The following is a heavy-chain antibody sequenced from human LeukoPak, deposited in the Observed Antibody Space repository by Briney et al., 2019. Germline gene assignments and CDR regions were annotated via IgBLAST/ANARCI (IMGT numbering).Heavy chain of an antibody. CDR2: INHSGST. CDR3: ARVFYDSSGYYYVFDY. CDR1: GGSFSGYF. J-gene: IGHJ4*02. Sequence: PSETLSLTCAVYGGSFSGYFWSWIRQPPGKGLEWIGEINHSGSTNSNPSLKSRVTISVDTSKNQFSLKLSSVTAADTAVYYCARVFYDSSGYYYVFDYWGQGTLVTVSS. D-gene: IGHD3-22*01. V-gene: IGHV4-34*01.